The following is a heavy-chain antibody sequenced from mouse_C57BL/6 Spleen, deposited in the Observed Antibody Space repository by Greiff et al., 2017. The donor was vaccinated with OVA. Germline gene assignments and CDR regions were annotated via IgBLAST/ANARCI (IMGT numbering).Heavy chain of an antibody. CDR3: ARHEEGYYGSSLPWFAY. Sequence: QVQLQQSGAELVKPGASVKLSCKASGYTFTEYTIHWVKQRSGQGLEWIGWFYPGSGSLKYNEKFKDKATLTADKSSSTVYMVLSRLTSEDAAVYFCARHEEGYYGSSLPWFAYWGQGTLVTVSA. CDR2: FYPGSGSL. D-gene: IGHD1-1*01. CDR1: GYTFTEYT. J-gene: IGHJ3*01. V-gene: IGHV1-62-2*01.